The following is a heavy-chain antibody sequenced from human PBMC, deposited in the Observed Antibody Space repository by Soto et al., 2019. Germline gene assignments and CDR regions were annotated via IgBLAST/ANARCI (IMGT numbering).Heavy chain of an antibody. V-gene: IGHV4-31*01. CDR1: GGSISSGGYY. CDR3: ARDAPADYGDHNWYFVL. D-gene: IGHD4-17*01. J-gene: IGHJ2*01. CDR2: IYYSGST. Sequence: QVQLQESGPGLVKPSQTLSLTYTVSGGSISSGGYYWSWIRQHPGKGLEWIGYIYYSGSTYYNPSLNLLLTISVDTYKNPFSLKRSSVTASDTAVYYCARDAPADYGDHNWYFVLWGRGTLVTVSS.